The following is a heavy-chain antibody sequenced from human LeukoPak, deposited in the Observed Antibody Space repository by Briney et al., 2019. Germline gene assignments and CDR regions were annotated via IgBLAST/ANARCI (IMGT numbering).Heavy chain of an antibody. J-gene: IGHJ6*02. CDR3: ARANGDYSWSGGMDV. D-gene: IGHD4-17*01. Sequence: GASVKVSCKASGGTLSSYGISWVRQAPGQGLEWMGGIIPIFGTANYAQKFQGRVTITADESTSTAYMELSSLRSEDTAVYYCARANGDYSWSGGMDVWGQGTTVTVS. CDR1: GGTLSSYG. V-gene: IGHV1-69*01. CDR2: IIPIFGTA.